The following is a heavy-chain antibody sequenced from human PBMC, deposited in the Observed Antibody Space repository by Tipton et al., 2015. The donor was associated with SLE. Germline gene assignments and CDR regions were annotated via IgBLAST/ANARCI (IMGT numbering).Heavy chain of an antibody. CDR2: INHNGST. D-gene: IGHD3-3*01. CDR1: GGSFSGYY. J-gene: IGHJ6*03. V-gene: IGHV4-34*01. Sequence: TLSLTCAVYGGSFSGYYWSWIRQPPGKGLEWIGEINHNGSTNYNPSLKSRVTISVDTSKNQFSLKLSSVTAADTAVYYCARLLVYDFWSGYPQYYYYYMDVWGKGTTVTVSS. CDR3: ARLLVYDFWSGYPQYYYYYMDV.